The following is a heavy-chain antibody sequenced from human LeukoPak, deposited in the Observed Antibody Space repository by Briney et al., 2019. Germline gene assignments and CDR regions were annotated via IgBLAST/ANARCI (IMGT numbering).Heavy chain of an antibody. CDR2: INQDVSRI. CDR1: GFSFSRYW. J-gene: IGHJ4*02. D-gene: IGHD2-8*01. CDR3: ARLKDDVTKFDY. Sequence: GGSLRLSCAGSGFSFSRYWMAWVRQVPGKGLEWVASINQDVSRIHYVDSVKGRFTISRDNAKNSLFLQMNSLRVEDTAVYFWARLKDDVTKFDYWGQGTLVTVSS. V-gene: IGHV3-7*01.